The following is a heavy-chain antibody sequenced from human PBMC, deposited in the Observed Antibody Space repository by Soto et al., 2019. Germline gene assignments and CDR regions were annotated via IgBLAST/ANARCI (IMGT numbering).Heavy chain of an antibody. Sequence: QITLEESGPTLVKPTQTLTLTCTFSGFSLSTTRVGVGWIRQPPGKALEWLALIYWNDDKRYRPSLKSRLTITKDTSKNQVVLTMTNMDPADTATYYCTHSWGSRSLYYGMDVWGQGTTVTVSS. CDR2: IYWNDDK. CDR1: GFSLSTTRVG. CDR3: THSWGSRSLYYGMDV. V-gene: IGHV2-5*01. D-gene: IGHD3-3*01. J-gene: IGHJ6*02.